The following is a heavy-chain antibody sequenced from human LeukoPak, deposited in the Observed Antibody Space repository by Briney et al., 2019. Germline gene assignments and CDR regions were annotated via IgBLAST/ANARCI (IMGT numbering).Heavy chain of an antibody. Sequence: SETLSLTCTVSGGSISSDSYYWSWIRQPAGKGLEWIGRIYTSGSTNYNPSLKSRVTISVDTSKNQFSLKLSSVTAADTAVYYCARGLYCSGSSCYGGPGAFDIWGQGTMLTVSS. CDR3: ARGLYCSGSSCYGGPGAFDI. J-gene: IGHJ3*02. CDR1: GGSISSDSYY. CDR2: IYTSGST. V-gene: IGHV4-61*02. D-gene: IGHD2-15*01.